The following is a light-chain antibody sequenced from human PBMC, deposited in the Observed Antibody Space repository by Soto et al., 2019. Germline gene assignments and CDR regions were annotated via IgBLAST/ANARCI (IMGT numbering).Light chain of an antibody. CDR3: QQYGSSLYT. V-gene: IGKV3-20*01. CDR1: QSVSSYY. Sequence: EIVLTQSPGTLSLSPGERATLSCRASQSVSSYYLAWYQQKPGQAPRLLIYGASSRATGIPDRFSGSGSGTDFTLTISSREPEDFAVYYCQQYGSSLYTFGQGTKLAIK. CDR2: GAS. J-gene: IGKJ2*01.